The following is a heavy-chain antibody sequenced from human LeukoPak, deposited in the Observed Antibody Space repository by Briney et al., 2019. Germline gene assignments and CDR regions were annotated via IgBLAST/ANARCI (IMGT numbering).Heavy chain of an antibody. J-gene: IGHJ5*02. CDR1: GFTLSSNY. V-gene: IGHV3-66*01. Sequence: GGSLRLSCAASGFTLSSNYMSWVRQAPGKGLEWGSVIYSGGSTYYADSVKGRFTISRDNSKNTLYLQMNSLRAEDTAVYYCARDLSRPSWGQGTLVTVSS. CDR2: IYSGGST. CDR3: ARDLSRPS.